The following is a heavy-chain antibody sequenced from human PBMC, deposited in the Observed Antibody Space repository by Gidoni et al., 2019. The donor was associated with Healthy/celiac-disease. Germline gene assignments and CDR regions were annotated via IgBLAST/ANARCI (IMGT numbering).Heavy chain of an antibody. J-gene: IGHJ4*02. CDR2: ISWNSGSI. CDR1: GLTFADYA. D-gene: IGHD3-10*01. Sequence: EVQLVESGGGLVQPGRSLRLSCVASGLTFADYAMHWVRQAPGKGLEWVSVISWNSGSIGYADSVKGRFTIARDNAKNSLYLQMNSLRAEDTALYYCAIQPGRLFSAAPSGWGQGTLVTVSS. V-gene: IGHV3-9*01. CDR3: AIQPGRLFSAAPSG.